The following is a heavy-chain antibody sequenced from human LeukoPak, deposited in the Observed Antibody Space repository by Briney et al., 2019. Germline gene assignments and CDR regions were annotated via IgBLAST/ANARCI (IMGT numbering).Heavy chain of an antibody. Sequence: ASVKVSCKASGYTVTSYYMHWVRQAPGQGLEWMGILNPSGGSSSYAQKFQGKVTITADESTSTAYMELSSLRSEDTAIYYCARGWDYDSGGRPTAYVYWGQGTLVSVSS. V-gene: IGHV1-46*01. D-gene: IGHD3-22*01. CDR3: ARGWDYDSGGRPTAYVY. J-gene: IGHJ4*02. CDR2: LNPSGGSS. CDR1: GYTVTSYY.